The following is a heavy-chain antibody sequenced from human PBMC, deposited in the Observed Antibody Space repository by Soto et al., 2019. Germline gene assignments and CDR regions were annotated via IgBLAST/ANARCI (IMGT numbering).Heavy chain of an antibody. CDR1: GYSFTSYW. J-gene: IGHJ6*03. V-gene: IGHV5-51*01. Sequence: GESLKISCKGSGYSFTSYWIGWVRQMPGKGLEWMGIIYPGDSDTRYSPSFQGQVTISADKSISTAYLQWSSLKASDTATYYCARRGTAVAGTYYYYYMDVCGKGTTVPVSS. D-gene: IGHD6-19*01. CDR2: IYPGDSDT. CDR3: ARRGTAVAGTYYYYYMDV.